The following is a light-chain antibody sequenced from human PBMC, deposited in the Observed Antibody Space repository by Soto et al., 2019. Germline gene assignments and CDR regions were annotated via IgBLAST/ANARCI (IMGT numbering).Light chain of an antibody. V-gene: IGKV4-1*01. CDR3: QQYYSTPPWT. CDR1: QSVLYSSNNKNY. CDR2: WAS. J-gene: IGKJ1*01. Sequence: DIVMTQSPDSLAVSLGERATINCKSSQSVLYSSNNKNYLAWYQQKPGQPPKLLIYWASTRESGVPDRFSGNGSGTDFTLTISSLQAEDVAVYYCQQYYSTPPWTFGQGTKVEI.